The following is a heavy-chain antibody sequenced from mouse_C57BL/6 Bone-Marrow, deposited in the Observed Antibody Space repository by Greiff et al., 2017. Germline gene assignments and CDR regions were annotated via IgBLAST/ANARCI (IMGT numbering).Heavy chain of an antibody. CDR2: IHPNSGST. CDR1: GYTFTSYW. D-gene: IGHD1-1*01. Sequence: VQLQQPGAELVKPGASVKLSCKASGYTFTSYWMHWVKQRPGQGLEWIGMIHPNSGSTNYNEKFKSKATLTVDKSSSTAYMQLSSLTSEDSAVYYCARSISYYYGSSYGAMDYWGQGTAVTVSS. J-gene: IGHJ4*01. CDR3: ARSISYYYGSSYGAMDY. V-gene: IGHV1-64*01.